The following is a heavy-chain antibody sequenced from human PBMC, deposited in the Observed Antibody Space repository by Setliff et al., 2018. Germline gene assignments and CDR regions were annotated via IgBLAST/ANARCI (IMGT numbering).Heavy chain of an antibody. D-gene: IGHD4-4*01. Sequence: SETLSLTCAVYGGSFSGYYWSWIRQPPGKGLEWIGEINHSGSTNYNPSLKSRVTISVDTSKNQFSLKLSSVTAADTAVYYCARGSNSIFYWFDPWAREPWSPSPQ. CDR1: GGSFSGYY. CDR2: INHSGST. CDR3: ARGSNSIFYWFDP. J-gene: IGHJ5*02. V-gene: IGHV4-34*01.